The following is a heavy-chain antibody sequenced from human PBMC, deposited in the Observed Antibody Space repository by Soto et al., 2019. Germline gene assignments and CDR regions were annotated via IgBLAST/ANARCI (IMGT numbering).Heavy chain of an antibody. CDR1: GFSLSTSRVG. J-gene: IGHJ5*02. V-gene: IGHV2-5*02. D-gene: IGHD4-17*01. Sequence: QITLKESGPTLVKPTQTLTLTCTFSGFSLSTSRVGVGWIRQPPGKALEWLALIYWDDDKRYSPSLKTRLTTPKNTSKNRWVLTMTNMTPLDTPTYYGPHSRFFGDYMSYFAPGGQETLVPVSS. CDR2: IYWDDDK. CDR3: PHSRFFGDYMSYFAP.